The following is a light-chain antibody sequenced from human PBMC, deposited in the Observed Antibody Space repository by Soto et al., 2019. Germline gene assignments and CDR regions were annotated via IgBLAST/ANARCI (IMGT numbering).Light chain of an antibody. CDR2: DVS. CDR1: SSDVGGDNV. Sequence: QSALTQPASVSGSPGQSITISCTGTSSDVGGDNVVTWYQQHPGEAPKLMIHDVSSRASGVPNRFSGSKSGTTASLTISGLQAEDEADYYCCSYASRTSYVFGTGTKLTVL. J-gene: IGLJ1*01. CDR3: CSYASRTSYV. V-gene: IGLV2-14*03.